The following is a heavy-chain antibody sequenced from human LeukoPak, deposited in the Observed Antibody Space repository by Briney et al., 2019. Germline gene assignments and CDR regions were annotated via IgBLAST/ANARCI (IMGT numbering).Heavy chain of an antibody. CDR2: ISWNSGSI. D-gene: IGHD1-26*01. CDR1: GFTFDNYA. Sequence: GWSLRLSCAASGFTFDNYALHWVRQAPGKGLEWVSGISWNSGSIGYADSVKGRFTISRDNAKNSLYLQMNSLRAEDTALYYCAKDRKWELHIHDAFDIWGQGTMVTVSS. CDR3: AKDRKWELHIHDAFDI. V-gene: IGHV3-9*01. J-gene: IGHJ3*02.